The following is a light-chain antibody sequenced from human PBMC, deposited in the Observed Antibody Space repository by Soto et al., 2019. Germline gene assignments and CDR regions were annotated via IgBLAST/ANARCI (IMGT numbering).Light chain of an antibody. V-gene: IGKV3-15*01. Sequence: EIVMTQSPATLSVSPGERATLSCRASQSVVINLAWYQQKPGQVPRLLIYGASTRATGIPARFTGSGYGTECALTVSSLQYEDFVLYYCQHYNNWPPWTFGQGTNVEI. J-gene: IGKJ1*01. CDR1: QSVVIN. CDR2: GAS. CDR3: QHYNNWPPWT.